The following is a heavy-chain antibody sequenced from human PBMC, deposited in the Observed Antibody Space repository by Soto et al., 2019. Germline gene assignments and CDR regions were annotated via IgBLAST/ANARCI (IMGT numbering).Heavy chain of an antibody. D-gene: IGHD3-3*01. J-gene: IGHJ4*02. CDR3: ARDSVRFLEHFSKDYFDY. Sequence: QVHLVESGGGVVQPGGSLRLSCAGSGFTFSDDGMHWVRQAPGKGLEWVAVLWYDGSGEYYTDSGRGRFTISRVNSKNTLYLQMNNLRDEDTGVYYCARDSVRFLEHFSKDYFDYWGQGTRVTVSS. CDR2: LWYDGSGE. CDR1: GFTFSDDG. V-gene: IGHV3-33*08.